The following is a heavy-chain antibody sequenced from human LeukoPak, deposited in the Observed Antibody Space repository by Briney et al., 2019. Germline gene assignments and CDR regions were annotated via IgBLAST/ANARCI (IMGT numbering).Heavy chain of an antibody. Sequence: GGSLRLSCAASGFTFSSYSMNWVRQAPGKGLEWVSSISFSSSSIYYADSVKGRATISRDNAKNSLFLQMNRLRDGDTAVYYCAAGADSSSWAYFDYWGQGTLVTVSS. CDR1: GFTFSSYS. D-gene: IGHD6-13*01. V-gene: IGHV3-21*04. J-gene: IGHJ4*02. CDR2: ISFSSSSI. CDR3: AAGADSSSWAYFDY.